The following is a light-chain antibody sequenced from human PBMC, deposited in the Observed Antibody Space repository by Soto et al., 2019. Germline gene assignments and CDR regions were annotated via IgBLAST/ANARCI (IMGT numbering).Light chain of an antibody. CDR1: QSVSSSY. CDR3: QQYGSSRWT. CDR2: GAS. J-gene: IGKJ1*01. Sequence: EIVLTQSPGTLSLSPGERATLSCRASQSVSSSYLAWYQQKPGQAPRLLIYGASSRATGIPDRFSGSGSGTDFTLTISRLEPEDFEVYYCQQYGSSRWTLGHGTKVDIK. V-gene: IGKV3-20*01.